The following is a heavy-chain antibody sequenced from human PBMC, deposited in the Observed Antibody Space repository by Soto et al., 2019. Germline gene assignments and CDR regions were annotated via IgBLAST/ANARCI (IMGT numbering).Heavy chain of an antibody. CDR3: ARGRRTAVATPGSTNYYYYYMDV. J-gene: IGHJ6*03. Sequence: ASVKVSCKASGYTFTSYDINWVRQATGQGLEWMGWMNPNSGNTGYAQKFQGRVTMTRNTSISTAYMELSSLRSEDTAVYYCARGRRTAVATPGSTNYYYYYMDVWGKGTTVTVSS. CDR1: GYTFTSYD. CDR2: MNPNSGNT. V-gene: IGHV1-8*01. D-gene: IGHD5-12*01.